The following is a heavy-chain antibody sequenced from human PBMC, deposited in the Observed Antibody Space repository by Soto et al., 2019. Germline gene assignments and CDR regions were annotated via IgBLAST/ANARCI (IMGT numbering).Heavy chain of an antibody. J-gene: IGHJ3*02. CDR3: ARETLRDAIDI. V-gene: IGHV3-48*03. Sequence: GGPLRLSCVASGFDFRSYEMNGVRQAPGKGLEWVSNIRANDESIYYADSVKGRVSVSRDNAKNSLFLEMNSLRVDDTAVYYCARETLRDAIDIWGQGTMVTVSS. CDR2: IRANDESI. CDR1: GFDFRSYE.